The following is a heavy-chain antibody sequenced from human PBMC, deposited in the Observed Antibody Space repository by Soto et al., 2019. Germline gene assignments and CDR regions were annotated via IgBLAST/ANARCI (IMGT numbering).Heavy chain of an antibody. CDR2: IIPIFGTA. Sequence: QVQLVQSGPEVKKPGSSVKFSGKASGGTFTSYAIGWVGQAPGQGLRGMGGIIPIFGTANYAQKFQGRVTITADKSTSTAYMELSSLRSEDTAVYYCASFLGVDYDYGDKPLDYWGQGTLVTVSS. D-gene: IGHD4-17*01. J-gene: IGHJ4*02. V-gene: IGHV1-69*06. CDR3: ASFLGVDYDYGDKPLDY. CDR1: GGTFTSYA.